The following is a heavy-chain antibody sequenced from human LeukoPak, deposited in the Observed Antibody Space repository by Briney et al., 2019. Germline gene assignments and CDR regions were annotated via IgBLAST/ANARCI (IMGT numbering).Heavy chain of an antibody. CDR3: AKEVRGIAAAGPFDY. J-gene: IGHJ4*02. CDR2: IKRDESEK. V-gene: IGHV3-7*01. D-gene: IGHD6-13*01. CDR1: GFTFSSYW. Sequence: GGSLRLSCAASGFTFSSYWMAWVRQAPGNGLEWVANIKRDESEKYYADSVKGRFTISRDNSKNTLYLQMNSLRAEDTAVYYCAKEVRGIAAAGPFDYWGQGTLVTVSS.